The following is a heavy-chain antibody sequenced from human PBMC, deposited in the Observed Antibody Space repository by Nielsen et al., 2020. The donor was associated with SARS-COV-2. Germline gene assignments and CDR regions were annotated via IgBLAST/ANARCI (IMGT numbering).Heavy chain of an antibody. CDR3: AKDLGPDAGYTVFNDYFDN. CDR1: GFTFSFYD. Sequence: GESLKISCAASGFTFSFYDIHRVRQAPGEGLEWVAVMWADGATEHYAESVKGRFTVSRDASKNTVYLQMNSLRAADSAVYYCAKDLGPDAGYTVFNDYFDNWGQGTLVTVSS. V-gene: IGHV3-33*06. J-gene: IGHJ4*02. CDR2: MWADGATE. D-gene: IGHD5/OR15-5a*01.